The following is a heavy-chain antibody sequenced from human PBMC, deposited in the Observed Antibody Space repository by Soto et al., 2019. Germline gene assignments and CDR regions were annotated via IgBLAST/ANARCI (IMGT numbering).Heavy chain of an antibody. CDR3: ARAYSGSYYSTH. V-gene: IGHV3-21*01. D-gene: IGHD1-26*01. CDR2: ISSSSSYI. Sequence: GGSLRLSCAVSGFTFSSYSMNWVRQAPGKGLEWVSSISSSSSYIYYADSVKGRFTISRDNAKNSVYLQMNSLRVEDTAVYYCARAYSGSYYSTHWGQGTLVTVSS. J-gene: IGHJ4*02. CDR1: GFTFSSYS.